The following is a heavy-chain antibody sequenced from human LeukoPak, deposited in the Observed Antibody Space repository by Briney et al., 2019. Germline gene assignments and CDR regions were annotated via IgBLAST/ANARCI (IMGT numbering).Heavy chain of an antibody. CDR2: ISGSGGST. CDR3: AKDPENDFWSAHYSPL. CDR1: GFTFIGSL. V-gene: IGHV3-23*01. Sequence: GGSLRLSCPASGFTFIGSLLHWVRQPPGRGLEGVPVISGSGGSTYYADSVKGRFTISRDNSKNTLYLQMNSLRAEDTAVYYCAKDPENDFWSAHYSPLWGQGTLVTVSS. D-gene: IGHD3-3*01. J-gene: IGHJ4*02.